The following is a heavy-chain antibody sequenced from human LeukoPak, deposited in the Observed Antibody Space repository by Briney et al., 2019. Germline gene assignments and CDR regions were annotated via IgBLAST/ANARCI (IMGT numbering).Heavy chain of an antibody. Sequence: PGGSLRLSCAASGFTFSDYYMSWIRQAPGKGLEWVSYISSSGSTTYYADSVKGRFTISRDNAKNSLYLQMNSLRAEDTAVYYCVRLMSGSYSPFDYWGQGTLVTVSS. CDR3: VRLMSGSYSPFDY. CDR2: ISSSGSTT. D-gene: IGHD1-26*01. V-gene: IGHV3-11*01. CDR1: GFTFSDYY. J-gene: IGHJ4*02.